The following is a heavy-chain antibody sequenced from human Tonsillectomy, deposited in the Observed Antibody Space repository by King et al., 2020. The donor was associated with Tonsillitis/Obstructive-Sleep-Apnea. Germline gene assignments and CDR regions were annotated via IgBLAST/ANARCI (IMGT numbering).Heavy chain of an antibody. J-gene: IGHJ6*02. CDR1: GFTFSSYE. CDR2: ISSSGSTI. V-gene: IGHV3-48*03. CDR3: ARGGFCSSTSCYMGYYYYGMDV. Sequence: VQLVESGGGLVQPGGSLRLSCAASGFTFSSYEMNWVRQAPGKGLEWVSYISSSGSTIYYADSVKGRFTISRDNAKNSLYLHMNSLRAEDTAVYYCARGGFCSSTSCYMGYYYYGMDVWGQGTTVTVSS. D-gene: IGHD2-2*02.